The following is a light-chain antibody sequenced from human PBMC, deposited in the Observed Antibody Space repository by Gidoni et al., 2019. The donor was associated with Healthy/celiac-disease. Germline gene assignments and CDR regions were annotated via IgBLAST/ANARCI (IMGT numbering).Light chain of an antibody. CDR3: QQSCCPPQT. J-gene: IGKJ1*01. Sequence: DIQMTPSPPSLSASVGDRVTITCRASQSIRRYLHLDQQKQGKALKLLLDAAASLHRGLPSRFSGSASGADFILTSSRLQPEDFATYYCQQSCCPPQTFGQGTKVEIK. CDR1: QSIRRY. V-gene: IGKV1-39*01. CDR2: AAA.